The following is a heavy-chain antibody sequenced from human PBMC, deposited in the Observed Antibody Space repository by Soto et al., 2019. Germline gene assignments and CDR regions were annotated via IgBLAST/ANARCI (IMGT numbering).Heavy chain of an antibody. J-gene: IGHJ3*02. Sequence: HITLKESGPTLVKPAQTLTLTCTLSGFSLSSRGVGVGWIRQPPGKAPEWLALIYWDDDKRYRPSLKSRVTITKDTSKNQVVLTMTNMDPVDTATYYCAHRQVPLAEDAFDIWGQGTMVTVSS. D-gene: IGHD6-13*01. CDR3: AHRQVPLAEDAFDI. V-gene: IGHV2-5*02. CDR1: GFSLSSRGVG. CDR2: IYWDDDK.